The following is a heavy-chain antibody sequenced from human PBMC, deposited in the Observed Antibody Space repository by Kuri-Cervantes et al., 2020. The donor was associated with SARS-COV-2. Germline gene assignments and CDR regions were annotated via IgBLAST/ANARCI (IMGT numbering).Heavy chain of an antibody. V-gene: IGHV4-38-2*02. Sequence: ESLKISCAVSGYSISSGYYWGWIRQPPGKGLEWIGYIYYTGSTNYNPSLKSRVTISVDTSKNQFSLKLSSVTAADTAVYYCARDRAYYDSSGYCDYWGQGTLVTVSS. D-gene: IGHD3-22*01. J-gene: IGHJ4*02. CDR3: ARDRAYYDSSGYCDY. CDR1: GYSISSGYY. CDR2: IYYTGST.